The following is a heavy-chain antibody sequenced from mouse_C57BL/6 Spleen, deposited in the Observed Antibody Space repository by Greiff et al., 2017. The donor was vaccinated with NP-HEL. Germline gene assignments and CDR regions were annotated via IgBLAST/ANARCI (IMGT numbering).Heavy chain of an antibody. CDR1: GYSFTGYF. J-gene: IGHJ1*03. D-gene: IGHD1-1*01. CDR3: ARWYYGSSYGYFDV. Sequence: VQLQQSGPELVKPGDSVKISCKASGYSFTGYFMNWVMQSHGKSLEWIGRINPYNGDTFYNQKFKGKATLTVDKSSSTAHMELRSLTSEDSAVYYCARWYYGSSYGYFDVWGTGTTVTVSS. CDR2: INPYNGDT. V-gene: IGHV1-20*01.